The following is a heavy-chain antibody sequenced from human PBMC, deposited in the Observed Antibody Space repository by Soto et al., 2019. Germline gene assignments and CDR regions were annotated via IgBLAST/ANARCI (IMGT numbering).Heavy chain of an antibody. D-gene: IGHD6-6*01. J-gene: IGHJ2*01. CDR2: ISSGSATI. V-gene: IGHV3-48*02. Sequence: EVQLVESGGGLVQPGGSLRLSCAASGFTFSSYGMDWVRQTPGKGLXWVSYISSGSATIYYADSVKGRFTISRDNAKNSLYLQMDSLRDEDTAVYYCARDSASYSSSSGSYWYFDLWGRGTLVTVSS. CDR3: ARDSASYSSSSGSYWYFDL. CDR1: GFTFSSYG.